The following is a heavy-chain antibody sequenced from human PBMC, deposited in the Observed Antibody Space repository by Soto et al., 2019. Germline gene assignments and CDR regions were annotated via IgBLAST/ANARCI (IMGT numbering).Heavy chain of an antibody. D-gene: IGHD3-22*01. J-gene: IGHJ5*02. Sequence: GGSLRLSCAASGFTFSSYSMNWVRQAPGKGLEWVSYISSSSSTLFYANSVKGRFTISRDNAKNSLYLQMTSLRDEDTAGYYCAREADYDRSCIRFSWCDPGGEGSLFTVCS. CDR2: ISSSSSTL. CDR1: GFTFSSYS. V-gene: IGHV3-48*02. CDR3: AREADYDRSCIRFSWCDP.